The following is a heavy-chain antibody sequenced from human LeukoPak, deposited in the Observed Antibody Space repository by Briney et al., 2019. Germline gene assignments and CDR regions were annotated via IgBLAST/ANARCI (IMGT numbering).Heavy chain of an antibody. J-gene: IGHJ3*02. CDR1: AFTFHDYG. D-gene: IGHD2-2*01. CDR2: INWNSGST. V-gene: IGHV3-20*04. CDR3: ARAKDCSSITCPFDI. Sequence: GGSLRLSCAASAFTFHDYGMSWVRHAPGKGLEWVSSINWNSGSTSYADSVKGRFSISRDNGKNSLYLQMNSLRAEDTALYYCARAKDCSSITCPFDIWGQGTMVTVTS.